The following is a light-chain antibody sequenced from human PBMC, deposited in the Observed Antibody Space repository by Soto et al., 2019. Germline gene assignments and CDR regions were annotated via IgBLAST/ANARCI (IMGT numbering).Light chain of an antibody. CDR2: ADN. V-gene: IGLV3-21*02. CDR3: NSRGGSRPYYV. J-gene: IGLJ1*01. CDR1: NIGRKS. Sequence: SYELTQPPSVSVAPGQTATITCGEHNIGRKSVHWYQQKSGQAPVLVLYADNDRPSGIPERFSGSNSGDTATLTISGLQAEDEADYYCNSRGGSRPYYVFGTGTKLTVL.